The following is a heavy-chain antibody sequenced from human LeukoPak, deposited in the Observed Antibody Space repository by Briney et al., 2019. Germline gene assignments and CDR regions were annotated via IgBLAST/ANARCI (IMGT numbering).Heavy chain of an antibody. V-gene: IGHV1-69*13. J-gene: IGHJ4*02. Sequence: ASVKVSCKASGDTFSRYGISWVRQAPGQGLEWMGGIIPLFGTANYAQKFQGRVTITADESTSTAYLELSRLRFEDTAVYYCAREWNYESNGYFYYYWGQGTLVTVSS. D-gene: IGHD3-22*01. CDR3: AREWNYESNGYFYYY. CDR1: GDTFSRYG. CDR2: IIPLFGTA.